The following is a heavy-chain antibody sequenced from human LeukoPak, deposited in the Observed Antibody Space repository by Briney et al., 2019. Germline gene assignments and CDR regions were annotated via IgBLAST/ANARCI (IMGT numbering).Heavy chain of an antibody. CDR1: GGSFSGYY. V-gene: IGHV4-34*01. D-gene: IGHD3-16*02. J-gene: IGHJ4*02. CDR2: INQSGST. Sequence: SETLSLTCAVYGGSFSGYYWSWIRQPPGKGLEWIGEINQSGSTNYNPSLKSRVTISVDTSKNQFSLKLSSVTAADTAVYYCARVYYDYVWGSYRLYYFDYWGQGTLVTVSS. CDR3: ARVYYDYVWGSYRLYYFDY.